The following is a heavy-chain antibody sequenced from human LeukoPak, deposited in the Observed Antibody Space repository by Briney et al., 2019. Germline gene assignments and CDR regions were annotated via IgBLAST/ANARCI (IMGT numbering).Heavy chain of an antibody. J-gene: IGHJ4*02. V-gene: IGHV1-18*04. CDR3: ARGEADFDY. Sequence: ASVKVSCKASGYTFTRYGISWVRQAPGQGLEWMGWISTYDGNTNYAQKLQGRVSMTTDTSATTAYMELRNLRSDDTAVYYCARGEADFDYWGQGTLVTVSS. D-gene: IGHD2-15*01. CDR2: ISTYDGNT. CDR1: GYTFTRYG.